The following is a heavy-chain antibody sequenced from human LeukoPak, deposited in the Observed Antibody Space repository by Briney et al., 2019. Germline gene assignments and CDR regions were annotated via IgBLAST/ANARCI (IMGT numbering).Heavy chain of an antibody. V-gene: IGHV4-38-2*02. CDR1: GDSVTNDFF. Sequence: SETLSLTCTVSGDSVTNDFFWGWVRQPPGKELEWIGSFCLGRDTYYRPSLKSRVTISVDTSKNQFSLNLNSVTAADTAVYYCARCASISRHPGGFFDHWGQGTLVTVSS. CDR2: FCLGRDT. D-gene: IGHD3-16*01. CDR3: ARCASISRHPGGFFDH. J-gene: IGHJ4*02.